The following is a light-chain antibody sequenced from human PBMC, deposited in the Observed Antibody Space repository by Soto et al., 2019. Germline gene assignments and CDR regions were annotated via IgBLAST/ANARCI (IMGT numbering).Light chain of an antibody. J-gene: IGLJ2*01. CDR3: SSYTSSVTLV. CDR2: EVS. V-gene: IGLV2-14*01. Sequence: QYALTQPASVSGSPGQSITISCTGTSSDVGGYNFVSWYQQHPGKAPKLMIYEVSNRPSGVSYRFSGSKSGNTPSLTISGLQAEDEADYCCSSYTSSVTLVFGGGTKLTVL. CDR1: SSDVGGYNF.